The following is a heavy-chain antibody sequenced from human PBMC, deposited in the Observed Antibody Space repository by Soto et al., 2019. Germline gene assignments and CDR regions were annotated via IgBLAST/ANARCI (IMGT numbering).Heavy chain of an antibody. V-gene: IGHV1-69*08. Sequence: QVQLEQSGAEVKKPGSSVNVSCKTSGGTFHSHTITWVRQAPGQGLEWMGRILPILNLATYAQKFQGRLTITTDTSTTTVYMLLSSLTTKDAAVYYCATDDGDYYAAKEIHYWGQGSLVTVSS. CDR1: GGTFHSHT. D-gene: IGHD2-2*01. CDR2: ILPILNLA. J-gene: IGHJ4*02. CDR3: ATDDGDYYAAKEIHY.